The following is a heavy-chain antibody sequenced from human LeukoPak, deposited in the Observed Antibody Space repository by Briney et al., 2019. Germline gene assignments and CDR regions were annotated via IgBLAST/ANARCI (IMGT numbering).Heavy chain of an antibody. Sequence: GGSLRLSCAASGFTFTKFAMHWVRQTPGKGLEWVAAIWNDGSDENYADSVKGRFTISSDNSKNTLYLQMNSLRAEDTAVYYCAFEIGRSQGAFDIWGQGTMITVSS. V-gene: IGHV3-33*01. J-gene: IGHJ3*02. D-gene: IGHD1-26*01. CDR1: GFTFTKFA. CDR3: AFEIGRSQGAFDI. CDR2: IWNDGSDE.